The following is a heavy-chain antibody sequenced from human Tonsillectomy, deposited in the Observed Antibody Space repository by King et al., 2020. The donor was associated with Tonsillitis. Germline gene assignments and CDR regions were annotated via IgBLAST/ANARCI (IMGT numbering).Heavy chain of an antibody. V-gene: IGHV3-23*04. D-gene: IGHD4-17*01. CDR1: GFTFSSYA. J-gene: IGHJ4*02. Sequence: VQLVESGGGLVQPGGSLRLSCAASGFTFSSYAMSWVRQVPGKGLEWVSGISGSGGSTYYADSVKGRFTISRDNSKNPLYLQMNSLRAEDTAVYYCAKDQGGFYGDYHFEYWGQGTLVTVSS. CDR3: AKDQGGFYGDYHFEY. CDR2: ISGSGGST.